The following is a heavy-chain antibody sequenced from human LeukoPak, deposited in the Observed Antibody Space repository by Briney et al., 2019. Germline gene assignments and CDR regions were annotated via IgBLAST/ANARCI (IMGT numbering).Heavy chain of an antibody. J-gene: IGHJ3*02. CDR2: INKGGDNT. V-gene: IGHV3-23*01. CDR3: AKLSGSFPLDI. D-gene: IGHD1-26*01. Sequence: GGSLRLSXADSGFTFSSYAMSWVRQAPGKGLEWVSAINKGGDNTYYADSVKGRFTISRDNSKNTLYLQMNSLRAEDTAIYYCAKLSGSFPLDIWGQGTMVPVSS. CDR1: GFTFSSYA.